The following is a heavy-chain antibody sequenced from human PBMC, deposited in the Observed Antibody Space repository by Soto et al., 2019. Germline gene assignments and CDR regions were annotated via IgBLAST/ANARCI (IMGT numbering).Heavy chain of an antibody. J-gene: IGHJ4*02. D-gene: IGHD5-12*01. CDR2: IPSRGRP. V-gene: IGHV4-30-4*01. Sequence: SETLSLTCSVSGASIAGGSYYWSWVRQPPGKGLEWIGYIPSRGRPFYNPSLTSRGTISADSSKNQLSLPLTSVTAADTAVYYCVRDQYSGYDFALWGQGNLVTVS. CDR3: VRDQYSGYDFAL. CDR1: GASIAGGSYY.